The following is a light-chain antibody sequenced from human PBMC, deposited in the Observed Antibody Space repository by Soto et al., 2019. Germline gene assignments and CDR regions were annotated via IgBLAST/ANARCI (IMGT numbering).Light chain of an antibody. CDR2: AAS. J-gene: IGKJ3*01. Sequence: DIQMTQSPSSLSASVGDRVTITCRASQSISNYLNWYQQRPGRAPKLLIYAASSLQSGVPSRFSGSGSGTDFTLTISSLQPEDFAAYYCQQTYSALFTFGPGTKVAIK. CDR3: QQTYSALFT. CDR1: QSISNY. V-gene: IGKV1-39*01.